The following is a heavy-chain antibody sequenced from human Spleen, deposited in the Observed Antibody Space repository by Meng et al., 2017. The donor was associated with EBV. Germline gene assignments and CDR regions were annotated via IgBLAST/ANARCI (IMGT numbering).Heavy chain of an antibody. CDR2: IYHSGST. CDR3: ARGRFTIAEPTAFDY. CDR1: GGSISRSNW. J-gene: IGHJ4*02. D-gene: IGHD6-13*01. Sequence: EAGPGLWRHSGDLSLTGTVPGGSISRSNWWTWVRQPQGKGLEWIGEIYHSGSTTYNPSLKSRVTISIPKSKNQFSLKLTSVTAADTAVYFCARGRFTIAEPTAFDYWGQGALVTVSS. V-gene: IGHV4-4*02.